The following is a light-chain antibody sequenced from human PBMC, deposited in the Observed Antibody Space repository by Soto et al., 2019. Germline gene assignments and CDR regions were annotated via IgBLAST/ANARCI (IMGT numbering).Light chain of an antibody. CDR1: QSISSW. V-gene: IGKV1-5*01. Sequence: DIQMTQSPSTLSASVGDRVTITCRASQSISSWLAWYQQKPGKAPKLLIYDASSLESGVPSRFSGSGSGTEFTLTISSLQPEDFATYYCQQYNRYLTFSQGTKVDIK. CDR2: DAS. CDR3: QQYNRYLT. J-gene: IGKJ1*01.